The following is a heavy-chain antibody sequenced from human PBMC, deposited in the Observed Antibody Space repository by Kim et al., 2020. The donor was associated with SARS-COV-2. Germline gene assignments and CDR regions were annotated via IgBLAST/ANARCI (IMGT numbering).Heavy chain of an antibody. CDR2: IYKDGSA. V-gene: IGHV4-39*01. CDR3: ARHAGSRGYYGSASYYYLDF. J-gene: IGHJ4*02. Sequence: SETLSLTCTVSGGSMNSGTYYWGWIRQAPGMGLEWIGSIYKDGSAYYNPSLKSRVTISVDPSTNQFSLQLRYVTAADTSVYYCARHAGSRGYYGSASYYYLDFWGQGTLVTVSS. D-gene: IGHD3-10*01. CDR1: GGSMNSGTYY.